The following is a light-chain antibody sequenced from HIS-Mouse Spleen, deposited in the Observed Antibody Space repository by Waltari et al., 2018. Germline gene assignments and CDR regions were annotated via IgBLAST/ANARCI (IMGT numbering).Light chain of an antibody. CDR2: KAS. CDR1: QSISSW. CDR3: QQYNSYWT. V-gene: IGKV1-5*03. Sequence: DIQMTQSPSTLSASVGDRVTITCRASQSISSWLAWYQQKPGKAPKLLIYKASSFDSGVPSRFSGSGSGTEFTLTISSLQPDDFATYYCQQYNSYWTFGQGTKVEIK. J-gene: IGKJ1*01.